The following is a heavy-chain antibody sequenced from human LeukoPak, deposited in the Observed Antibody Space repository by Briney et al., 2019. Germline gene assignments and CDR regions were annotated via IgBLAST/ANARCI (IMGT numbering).Heavy chain of an antibody. CDR1: GFTFSGSV. V-gene: IGHV3-73*01. J-gene: IGHJ4*02. CDR3: TKGSSGDYYTSDS. D-gene: IGHD4-17*01. Sequence: GGSLKLSCAASGFTFSGSVLLWVRQASGRGLEWVGRIRSKADNDATAYAASVKGRFTISRDDSRNTAYLQMNSLKTEDAAMYYCTKGSSGDYYTSDSWGQGTLVTVSS. CDR2: IRSKADNDAT.